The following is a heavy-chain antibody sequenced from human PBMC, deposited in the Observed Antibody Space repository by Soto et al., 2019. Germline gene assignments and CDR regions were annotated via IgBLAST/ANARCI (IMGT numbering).Heavy chain of an antibody. CDR1: GYTFTSYY. V-gene: IGHV1-46*01. J-gene: IGHJ4*02. D-gene: IGHD2-15*01. CDR3: ARALNGGNPGTAFFVY. CDR2: INPSGGST. Sequence: ASVKVSCKASGYTFTSYYMHWVRQAPGQGLEWMGIINPSGGSTSYAQKFQGRVTMTRDTSTSTVYMELSSLRSEDTAVYYCARALNGGNPGTAFFVYWGQGTLVTVSS.